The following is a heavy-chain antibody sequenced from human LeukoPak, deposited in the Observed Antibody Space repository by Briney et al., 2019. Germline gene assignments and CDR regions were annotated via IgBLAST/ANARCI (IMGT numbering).Heavy chain of an antibody. D-gene: IGHD3-22*01. CDR3: TTSGQPSSDYFDY. Sequence: GGSLRLSCAASGFTFSSYAMSWVRQAPGKGLEWVSAISGSGGSTYYADSVKGRFTISRDNSKNTLYLQMNSLKTEDTAVYYCTTSGQPSSDYFDYWGQGTLVTVSS. CDR2: ISGSGGST. J-gene: IGHJ4*02. V-gene: IGHV3-23*01. CDR1: GFTFSSYA.